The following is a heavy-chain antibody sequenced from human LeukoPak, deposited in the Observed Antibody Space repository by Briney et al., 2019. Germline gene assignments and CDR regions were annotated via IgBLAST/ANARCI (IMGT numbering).Heavy chain of an antibody. CDR3: AKVVHDFWSSSDY. CDR1: GFVFSDYG. D-gene: IGHD3-3*01. Sequence: GGSLRLSCAASGFVFSDYGMHWVRQAPGKGLEWVAFVRYDGSNEYYVGSVKGRFTISRDNSKNTLYLQMNSLRAEDTAVYYCAKVVHDFWSSSDYWGQGTLVTVSS. J-gene: IGHJ4*02. CDR2: VRYDGSNE. V-gene: IGHV3-30*02.